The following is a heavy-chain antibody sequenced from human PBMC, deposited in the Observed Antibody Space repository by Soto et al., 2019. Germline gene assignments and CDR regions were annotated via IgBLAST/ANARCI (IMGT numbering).Heavy chain of an antibody. CDR1: GFTFSSYA. V-gene: IGHV3-30-3*01. Sequence: SGGSLRLSFAASGFTFSSYAMHWVRQAPGKGLEWVAVISYDGSNKYYADSVKGRFTISRDNSKNTLYLQMNSLRAEDTAVYYCARAVDTAMVYYYYYGMDVWGQGTTVTVSS. CDR3: ARAVDTAMVYYYYYGMDV. J-gene: IGHJ6*02. CDR2: ISYDGSNK. D-gene: IGHD5-18*01.